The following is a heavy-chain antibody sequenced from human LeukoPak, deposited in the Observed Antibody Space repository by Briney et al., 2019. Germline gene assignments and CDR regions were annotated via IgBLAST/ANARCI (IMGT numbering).Heavy chain of an antibody. CDR1: GFTFSSYE. CDR3: AKDLGWLTSRFDY. J-gene: IGHJ4*02. CDR2: IKQDGSEK. D-gene: IGHD3-10*01. Sequence: GGSLRLSCAASGFTFSSYEMNWVRQAPGKGLEWVANIKQDGSEKYYVDSVKGRFTISRDKSKNTLYLQMNSLRAEDTAVYYCAKDLGWLTSRFDYWGQGTLVTVSS. V-gene: IGHV3-7*03.